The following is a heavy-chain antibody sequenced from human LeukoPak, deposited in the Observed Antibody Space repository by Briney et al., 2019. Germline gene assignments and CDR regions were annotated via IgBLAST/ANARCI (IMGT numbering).Heavy chain of an antibody. V-gene: IGHV4-34*01. D-gene: IGHD3-9*01. CDR1: GGSFSGYY. CDR3: ARAPLLRYFDWLSTGGAFDI. Sequence: PSETLSLTCAVYGGSFSGYYWSWIRQPPGKGLEWIGEINHSGSTNYNPSLKSRVTISVDTSKNQFSLKLSSVTAADTAVYYCARAPLLRYFDWLSTGGAFDIWGHGTMVTVSS. CDR2: INHSGST. J-gene: IGHJ3*02.